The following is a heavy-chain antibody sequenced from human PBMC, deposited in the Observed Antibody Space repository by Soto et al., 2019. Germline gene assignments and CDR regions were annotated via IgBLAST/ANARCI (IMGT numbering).Heavy chain of an antibody. V-gene: IGHV4-31*03. CDR1: GGSISSGGYY. Sequence: PSETLSLTCTVSGGSISSGGYYWSWIRQHPGKCLEWIGYIYYSGSTYYNPSLKSRVTISVDTSKNQFSLKLSSVTAADTAVYYCARDGGYYDSSGYYLIYFDYWGQGTLVTVSS. CDR3: ARDGGYYDSSGYYLIYFDY. D-gene: IGHD3-22*01. CDR2: IYYSGST. J-gene: IGHJ4*02.